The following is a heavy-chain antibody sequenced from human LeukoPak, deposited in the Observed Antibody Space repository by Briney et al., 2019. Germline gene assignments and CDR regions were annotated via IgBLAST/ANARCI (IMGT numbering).Heavy chain of an antibody. J-gene: IGHJ4*02. CDR2: IYPRDGST. CDR1: GYTFTSNY. V-gene: IGHV1-46*01. Sequence: ASVTVSCKASGYTFTSNYIHWVRQAPGQGLEWMGMIYPRDGSTSYAQKFQGRVTVTRDTSTSTVHMGLSGLRSEDTAVYYCARDQEGLDYWGQGTLVTVSS. CDR3: ARDQEGLDY.